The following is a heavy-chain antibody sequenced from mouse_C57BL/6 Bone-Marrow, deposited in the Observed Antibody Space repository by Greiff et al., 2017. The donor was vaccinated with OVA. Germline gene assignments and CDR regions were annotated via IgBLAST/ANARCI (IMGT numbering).Heavy chain of an antibody. CDR1: GFTFSSYA. CDR3: ARDSKNYAMDY. D-gene: IGHD2-5*01. V-gene: IGHV5-4*01. Sequence: EVKLMESGGGLVKPGGSLKLSCAASGFTFSSYAMSWVRQTPEKRLEWVATISDGGSYTYYPDTVKGRFTISRNNAKNNLYLQMSHLKSEDTAMYYCARDSKNYAMDYWGQGTSVTVSS. J-gene: IGHJ4*01. CDR2: ISDGGSYT.